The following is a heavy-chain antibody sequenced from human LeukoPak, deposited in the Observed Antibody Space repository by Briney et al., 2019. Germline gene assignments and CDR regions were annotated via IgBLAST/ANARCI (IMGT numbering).Heavy chain of an antibody. Sequence: QPGGSLRLSCAASGFTFSTYGMHWVRQAPGKGLEWVSVISFDGNKTFYVDSVKGRFNISRDNSRAILYLQMDSLRPDDTAVYFCARGRGNGTRLDHWGQGTLVTVSS. CDR1: GFTFSTYG. CDR3: ARGRGNGTRLDH. CDR2: ISFDGNKT. J-gene: IGHJ5*02. D-gene: IGHD2-8*01. V-gene: IGHV3-30*03.